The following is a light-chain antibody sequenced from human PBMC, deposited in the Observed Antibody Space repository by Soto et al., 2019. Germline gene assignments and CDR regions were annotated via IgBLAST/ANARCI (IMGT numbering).Light chain of an antibody. CDR2: ANS. CDR3: QSYDVSLTGFWI. V-gene: IGLV1-40*01. J-gene: IGLJ2*01. CDR1: SSNIGAGFD. Sequence: QPVLTQPPSVSGAPGQRVTISCTGSSSNIGAGFDVHWYQQLPGTAPKLLIYANSRRPSGVPDRFSGSKSGTSASLAITGLQAEDEAHYYCQSYDVSLTGFWIFGGGTKVTVL.